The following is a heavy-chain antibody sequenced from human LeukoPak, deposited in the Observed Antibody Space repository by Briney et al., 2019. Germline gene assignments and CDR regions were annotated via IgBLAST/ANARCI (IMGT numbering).Heavy chain of an antibody. CDR3: AKAREYGDYVSAFDI. CDR2: INTDGSSA. V-gene: IGHV3-74*01. CDR1: GFTFSTYW. Sequence: GGSPRLSCAASGFTFSTYWMHWARQAPGKGLMWVSRINTDGSSATYADSAKGRFTISRDNAKNMLYLQMNSLRAEDAAVYYCAKAREYGDYVSAFDIWGQGTMVTVSS. D-gene: IGHD4-17*01. J-gene: IGHJ3*02.